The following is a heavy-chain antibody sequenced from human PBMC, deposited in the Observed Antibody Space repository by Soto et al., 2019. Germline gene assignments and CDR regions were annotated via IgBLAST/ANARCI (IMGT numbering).Heavy chain of an antibody. CDR2: ISGSGGST. CDR3: AKDQIGLYDFWSGYQYYFDY. J-gene: IGHJ4*02. V-gene: IGHV3-23*01. D-gene: IGHD3-3*01. CDR1: GFTFSSYA. Sequence: GGSLRLSCAASGFTFSSYAMSWVRQAPGKGLEWVSAISGSGGSTYYADSVKGRFTISRDNSKNTLYLQMNSLRAEDTAVYYCAKDQIGLYDFWSGYQYYFDYWGQGTLVTVSS.